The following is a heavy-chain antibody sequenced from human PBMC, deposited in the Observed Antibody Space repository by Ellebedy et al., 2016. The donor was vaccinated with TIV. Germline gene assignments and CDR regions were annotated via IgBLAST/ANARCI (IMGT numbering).Heavy chain of an antibody. D-gene: IGHD5-12*01. CDR1: GFTFSRFA. J-gene: IGHJ6*02. Sequence: PGGSLRLSCEASGFTFSRFAMHWVRQAPGKGLEWVTVISNDGSYKYYAESVKGRFTISRDNSKNTLSLQMDSLRVEDTAVYYCARIIGLNWGYRDYGMDVWGQGTTVTVSS. CDR2: ISNDGSYK. CDR3: ARIIGLNWGYRDYGMDV. V-gene: IGHV3-30-3*01.